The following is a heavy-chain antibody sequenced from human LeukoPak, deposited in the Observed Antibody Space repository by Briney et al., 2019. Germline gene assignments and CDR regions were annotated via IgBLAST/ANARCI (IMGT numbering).Heavy chain of an antibody. CDR2: ISGSGGST. Sequence: GGSLRLSCAASGFTFSSYAMSWVRQAPGKGLEWVSTISGSGGSTYYADSVKGRFTISRDNSKNTLYLQMNSLRAEDTAVYYCAKDRPIVVVTAILDYWGQGTLVTVSS. CDR1: GFTFSSYA. V-gene: IGHV3-23*01. CDR3: AKDRPIVVVTAILDY. D-gene: IGHD2-21*02. J-gene: IGHJ4*02.